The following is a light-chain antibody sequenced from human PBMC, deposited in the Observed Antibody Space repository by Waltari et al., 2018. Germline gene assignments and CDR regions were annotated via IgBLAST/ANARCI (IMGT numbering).Light chain of an antibody. CDR3: QQSYSTLLT. CDR2: TAS. J-gene: IGKJ4*01. CDR1: QSISSY. V-gene: IGKV1-39*01. Sequence: DIQMTQSPSSLSASVGDRVTITCRASQSISSYLNWYQQKQGKAPKLLIYTASSLQCGVPSRFSGSGSGTDFTLTISSLQPEDFATYYCQQSYSTLLTFGGGTKVEIK.